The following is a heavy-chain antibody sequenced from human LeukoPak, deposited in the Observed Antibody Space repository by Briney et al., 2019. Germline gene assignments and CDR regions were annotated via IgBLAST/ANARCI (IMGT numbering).Heavy chain of an antibody. V-gene: IGHV4-34*01. CDR2: INHSGST. Sequence: PSETLSLTCAVYGGSFSGYYWSWIRQPPGKGLEWLGEINHSGSTNYNPSLKSRVTISVDTSKNQFSLKLSSVTAADTAVYYCARAPNSGYSYRSGMYYYYGMDVWGKGATVTVSS. CDR1: GGSFSGYY. D-gene: IGHD5-18*01. J-gene: IGHJ6*04. CDR3: ARAPNSGYSYRSGMYYYYGMDV.